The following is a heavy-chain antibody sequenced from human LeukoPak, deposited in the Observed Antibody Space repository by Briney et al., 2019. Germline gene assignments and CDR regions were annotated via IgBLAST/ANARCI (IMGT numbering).Heavy chain of an antibody. Sequence: GGSLRLSCAASGFTFSSYAMHWVRQAPGKGLEWVAVISYDGSNKYYADSVKGRFTISRDNSKNTLYLQMNSLRAEDTAVYYCARGRGSSSYGYWGQGTLVTVSS. V-gene: IGHV3-30*04. CDR2: ISYDGSNK. CDR1: GFTFSSYA. J-gene: IGHJ4*02. CDR3: ARGRGSSSYGY. D-gene: IGHD6-6*01.